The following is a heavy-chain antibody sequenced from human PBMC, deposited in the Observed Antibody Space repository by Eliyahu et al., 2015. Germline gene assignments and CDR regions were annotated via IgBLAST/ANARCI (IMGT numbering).Heavy chain of an antibody. CDR1: DRSVIXXSFY. Sequence: QGPLRESGPGLVRASETLSLTCTVSDRSVIXXSFYYXWXRQTPGKGLQWIGXVHFKKDTNXDPSLKGRVTISMDTSKNQISLDLASVTAADAGLYFCARRLHNHDSRGYYEEIWGQGTLVSVSS. J-gene: IGHJ4*02. D-gene: IGHD3-22*01. V-gene: IGHV4-61*01. CDR3: ARRLHNHDSRGYYEEI. CDR2: VHFKKDT.